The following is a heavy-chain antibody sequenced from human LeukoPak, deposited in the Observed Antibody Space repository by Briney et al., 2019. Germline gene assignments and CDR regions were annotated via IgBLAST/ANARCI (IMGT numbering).Heavy chain of an antibody. D-gene: IGHD3-22*01. CDR3: AKDYDTSGYYYNYYYGMDV. Sequence: GGSLRLSCVASGFPFSIYIMTWVRRAPGKGLEWISAITDSGATTYYADSVRGRFTTSRDNSKNTLYLQMNSLRAEDTAVYYCAKDYDTSGYYYNYYYGMDVWGQGTTVTVSS. CDR1: GFPFSIYI. V-gene: IGHV3-23*01. J-gene: IGHJ6*02. CDR2: ITDSGATT.